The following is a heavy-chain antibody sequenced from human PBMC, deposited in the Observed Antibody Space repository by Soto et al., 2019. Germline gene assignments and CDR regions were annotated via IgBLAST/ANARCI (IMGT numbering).Heavy chain of an antibody. Sequence: QITLKESGPTLVKPTQTLTLTCTFSGFSLSTSGVGVGWIRQPPGKALEWLALIYWNDAKRYSPSLKSRLTITKDTSNNQVVLTMTNMDPVDTATYDCALSSDVDGYYYYCMYVGGQGTTVTVAS. J-gene: IGHJ6*02. CDR1: GFSLSTSGVG. CDR3: ALSSDVDGYYYYCMYV. CDR2: IYWNDAK. V-gene: IGHV2-5*01.